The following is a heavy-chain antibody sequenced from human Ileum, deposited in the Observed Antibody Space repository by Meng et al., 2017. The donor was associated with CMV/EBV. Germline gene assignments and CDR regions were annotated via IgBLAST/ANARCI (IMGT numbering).Heavy chain of an antibody. CDR2: IRNDGSYK. Sequence: QVQVVECGGGGVQAGGSLRLSCAASGFTFSSYGMHWVRQAPGKGLEWVAIIRNDGSYKYYADSVKGRFTISRDNSKNTLYLQMNSLEPEDTAVYYCVRINYLDHWGQGTLVTVSS. CDR1: GFTFSSYG. CDR3: VRINYLDH. V-gene: IGHV3-30*02. J-gene: IGHJ4*02.